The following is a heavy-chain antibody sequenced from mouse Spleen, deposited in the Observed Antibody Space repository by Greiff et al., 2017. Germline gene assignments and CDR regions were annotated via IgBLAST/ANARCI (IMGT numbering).Heavy chain of an antibody. CDR2: IYPSDSET. J-gene: IGHJ4*01. D-gene: IGHD2-4*01. CDR3: ARGDYDDAMDY. V-gene: IGHV1-61*01. CDR1: GYTFTSYW. Sequence: VQLQQPGAELVRPGSSVKLSCKASGYTFTSYWMDWVKQRPGQGLEWIGNIYPSDSETHYNQKFKDKATLTVDKSSSTAYMQLSSLTSEDSAVCYCARGDYDDAMDYWGQGTSVTVSS.